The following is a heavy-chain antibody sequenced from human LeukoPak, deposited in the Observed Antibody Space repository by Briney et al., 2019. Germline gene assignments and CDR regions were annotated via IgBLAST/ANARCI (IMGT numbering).Heavy chain of an antibody. J-gene: IGHJ5*02. V-gene: IGHV4-39*01. CDR3: GRHHRRWNSVDWFDP. D-gene: IGHD4-23*01. CDR2: VYYPGDT. Sequence: SDPLSLPCTVSGGLIYRGTFYGGLMHLPPGNRLESLGRVYYPGDTGYDVSLRSRLTRSGDTSKNRFHRTLRSVTAPYTSVYFCGRHHRRWNSVDWFDPWGQGTLVAVSS. CDR1: GGLIYRGTFY.